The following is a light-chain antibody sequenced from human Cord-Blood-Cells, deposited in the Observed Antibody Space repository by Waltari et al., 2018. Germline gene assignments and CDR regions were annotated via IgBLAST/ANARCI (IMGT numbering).Light chain of an antibody. CDR3: NSRDSSGNHVV. CDR2: GKN. CDR1: SLRSSY. V-gene: IGLV3-19*01. Sequence: SSELTQDPAVSVALGQPVSNTSPRDSLRSSYASRYQQKPGQAPVLVIYGKNNRPSGIPDRFSGSSSGNTASLTITGAQAEDEADYYCNSRDSSGNHVVFGGGTKLTVL. J-gene: IGLJ2*01.